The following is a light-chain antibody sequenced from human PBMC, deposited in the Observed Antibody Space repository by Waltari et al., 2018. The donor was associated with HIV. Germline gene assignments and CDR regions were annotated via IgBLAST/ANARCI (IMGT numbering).Light chain of an antibody. CDR1: SRDLAPSND. CDR2: DAN. J-gene: IGLJ3*02. CDR3: ASYTITSTLV. V-gene: IGLV2-14*01. Sequence: QSALTQPASVSGSLAQSLPLPCIGPSRDLAPSNDVSWYQRHPDKAPRLVIYDANSRPSGVPFRFSGSKSGNTASLTISGLQAEDEADYYCASYTITSTLVFGGGTKVTVL.